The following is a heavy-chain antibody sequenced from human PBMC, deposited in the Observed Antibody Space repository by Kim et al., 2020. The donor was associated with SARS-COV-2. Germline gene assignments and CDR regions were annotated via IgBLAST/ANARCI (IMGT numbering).Heavy chain of an antibody. D-gene: IGHD6-13*01. CDR1: RYTFSNYF. CDR3: AREAGSLKNFDY. J-gene: IGHJ4*02. Sequence: ASVKVSCKASRYTFSNYFMHWVRQAPGQGLEWVGLINPTGDSTTYAQKFQGRATMTRDTSTSTVYIELSSLISEDTAIYYCAREAGSLKNFDYWGQGTLV. V-gene: IGHV1-46*01. CDR2: INPTGDST.